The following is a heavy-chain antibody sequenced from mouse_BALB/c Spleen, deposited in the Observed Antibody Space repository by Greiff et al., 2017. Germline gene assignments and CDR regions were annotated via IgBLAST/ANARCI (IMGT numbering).Heavy chain of an antibody. CDR1: GYSITSDYA. D-gene: IGHD2-1*01. J-gene: IGHJ3*01. CDR2: ISYSGST. Sequence: EVKVEESGPGLVKPSQSLSLTCTVTGYSITSDYAWNWIRQFPGNKLEWMGYISYSGSTSYNPSLKSRISITRDTSKNQFFLQLNSVTTEDTATYYCARTTIYYGNYVGFAYWGQGTLVTASA. CDR3: ARTTIYYGNYVGFAY. V-gene: IGHV3-2*02.